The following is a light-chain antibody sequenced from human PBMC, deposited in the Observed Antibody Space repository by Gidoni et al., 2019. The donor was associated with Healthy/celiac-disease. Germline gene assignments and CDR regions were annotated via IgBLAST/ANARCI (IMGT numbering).Light chain of an antibody. V-gene: IGLV2-23*01. J-gene: IGLJ2*01. CDR2: EGS. CDR1: SSDVGSYNL. Sequence: QSALTQPASESGSPGQSITISCTGTSSDVGSYNLVSWYQQHPGKAPKLMIYEGSKRPSGVSNRFSGSKSGNTASLTISGLQAEDEADYYCCSYAGSSTLNVVFGGGTKLTVL. CDR3: CSYAGSSTLNVV.